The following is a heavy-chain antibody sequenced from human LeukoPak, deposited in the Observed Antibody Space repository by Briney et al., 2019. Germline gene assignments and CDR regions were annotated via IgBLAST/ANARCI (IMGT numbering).Heavy chain of an antibody. CDR1: GFTFSSYA. D-gene: IGHD1-26*01. CDR3: AKNGRGTYPSYFDY. Sequence: GGSLRLSSAASGFTFSSYAMNWVRQAPGKGLEWVSVISDSGYNTYHVDSVKGRFTISRDNSKNTLYLQMNSLRAEDTAVYYCAKNGRGTYPSYFDYWGQGTLVTVSS. J-gene: IGHJ4*02. CDR2: ISDSGYNT. V-gene: IGHV3-23*01.